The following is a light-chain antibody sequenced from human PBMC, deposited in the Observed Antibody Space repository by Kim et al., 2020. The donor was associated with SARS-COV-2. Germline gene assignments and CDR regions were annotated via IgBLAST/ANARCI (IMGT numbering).Light chain of an antibody. CDR2: EDK. J-gene: IGLJ2*01. CDR1: RGSIAGNY. Sequence: KTVSVSCTRSRGSIAGNYVQWYQQRPGSAPTTVIYEDKQRPSAVPDRFSGSIDTSSNSAFLTISRLKTEDEADYYCQTYDNRNVLFGGGTQLTVL. V-gene: IGLV6-57*03. CDR3: QTYDNRNVL.